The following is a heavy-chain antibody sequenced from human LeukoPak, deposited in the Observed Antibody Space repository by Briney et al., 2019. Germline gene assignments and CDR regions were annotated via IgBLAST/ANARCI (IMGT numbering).Heavy chain of an antibody. J-gene: IGHJ1*01. CDR2: IWYDGSNK. V-gene: IGHV3-33*08. Sequence: RGGCLRLSCAASGFTFSSYGMHWARQAPGKGLEWVAVIWYDGSNKYYADSVKGRFTISRDNSKNTLYLQMNSLRAEDTAVYYCARDQTSEGYFQHWGQGTLVTVSS. D-gene: IGHD3-3*01. CDR1: GFTFSSYG. CDR3: ARDQTSEGYFQH.